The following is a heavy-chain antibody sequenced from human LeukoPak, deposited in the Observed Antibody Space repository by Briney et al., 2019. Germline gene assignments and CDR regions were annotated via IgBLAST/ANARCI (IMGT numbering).Heavy chain of an antibody. D-gene: IGHD5-18*01. CDR1: GFTFSSYG. V-gene: IGHV3-33*01. J-gene: IGHJ3*02. Sequence: PGGSLRLSCAASGFTFSSYGMHWVRQAPGKGLEWVAAIWYDGSIQYYADSVKGRFTISRDNSKNTLYLQMDSLRAEDTAVYYCARVVDTAMVQYGDAFDIWGQGTMVTVSS. CDR3: ARVVDTAMVQYGDAFDI. CDR2: IWYDGSIQ.